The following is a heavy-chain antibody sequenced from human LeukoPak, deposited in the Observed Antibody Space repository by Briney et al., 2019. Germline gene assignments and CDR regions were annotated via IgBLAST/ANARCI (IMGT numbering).Heavy chain of an antibody. D-gene: IGHD1-26*01. CDR3: ARVMDSGSHNCIDP. V-gene: IGHV1-18*04. Sequence: ASVKVSCKASGYTFTGYYMHWVRQAPGQGLEWMGGIIPIFGTANYAQKLQGRVTMTTDTSTSTAYMELRSLRSDDTAVYYCARVMDSGSHNCIDPWGQGTLVTVSS. CDR1: GYTFTGYY. J-gene: IGHJ5*02. CDR2: IIPIFGTA.